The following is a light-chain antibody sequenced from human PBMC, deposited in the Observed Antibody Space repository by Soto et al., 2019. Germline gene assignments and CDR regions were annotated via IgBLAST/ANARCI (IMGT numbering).Light chain of an antibody. CDR1: QSISTY. Sequence: DIQMTQSPSSLSASVGDRVTITCRASQSISTYLIWYQQKPGKAPKLLIYATSSLQSGVPSRFSGSGSGTDFTLTISSLQPEDFATYYCQQYYSYPITFGQGTRLEIK. V-gene: IGKV1-39*01. CDR3: QQYYSYPIT. J-gene: IGKJ5*01. CDR2: ATS.